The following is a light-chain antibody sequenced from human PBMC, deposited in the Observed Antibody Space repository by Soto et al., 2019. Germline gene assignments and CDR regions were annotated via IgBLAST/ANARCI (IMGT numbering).Light chain of an antibody. V-gene: IGKV3-20*01. CDR2: GAS. J-gene: IGKJ2*01. CDR1: QSVSSSY. Sequence: EIVLTQSPGTLSLSPGERATLSCRASQSVSSSYLAWYQQKPGQAPRLLIYGASSRATGIPDGFSGSGSGTDFTLTIIRLEPEDLAVYYCQQYGSFPYTFGQGTKLEIK. CDR3: QQYGSFPYT.